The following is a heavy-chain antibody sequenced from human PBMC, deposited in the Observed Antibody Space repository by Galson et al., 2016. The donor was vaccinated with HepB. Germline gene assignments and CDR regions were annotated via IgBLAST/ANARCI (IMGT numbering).Heavy chain of an antibody. D-gene: IGHD2-8*01. CDR2: IYKFGDT. Sequence: SLRLSCAASGLTVTTTYMSWVRQAPGRGLEWVSVIYKFGDTYYADSVKGRFTISRDTSKNTVYLQMNNLRVEDTALYYCAGGHCSNGVCYNKPDCWGQGTLVTVSS. J-gene: IGHJ4*02. CDR1: GLTVTTTY. CDR3: AGGHCSNGVCYNKPDC. V-gene: IGHV3-53*01.